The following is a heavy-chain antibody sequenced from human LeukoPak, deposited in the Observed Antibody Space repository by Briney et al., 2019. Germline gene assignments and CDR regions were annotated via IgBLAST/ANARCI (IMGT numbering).Heavy chain of an antibody. CDR3: ARGGLAPATWFDP. Sequence: GGSLRLSCAASGFTVSNNYMIWVRQAPGKGLEWVSLFHTGGETEYADSVKGRFTMSRDTSQNTVSLHMNSLRAEDTAVYYRARGGLAPATWFDPWGQGTLVTVSS. CDR1: GFTVSNNY. CDR2: FHTGGET. J-gene: IGHJ5*02. V-gene: IGHV3-53*01. D-gene: IGHD2-2*01.